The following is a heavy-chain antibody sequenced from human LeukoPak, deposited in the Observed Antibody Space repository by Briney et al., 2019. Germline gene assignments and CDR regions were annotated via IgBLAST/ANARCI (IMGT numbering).Heavy chain of an antibody. CDR3: ARGRRSSRTFDY. Sequence: SETLSLTCAVYGGSFSTYYWSWIRQPPGKGLEWIGDIYHTGSTTYNPSLKSRVTISVDTSKNQFSLKLSSVTAADTAVYYCARGRRSSRTFDYWGQGTLVTVSS. V-gene: IGHV4-34*01. CDR1: GGSFSTYY. D-gene: IGHD6-13*01. J-gene: IGHJ4*02. CDR2: IYHTGST.